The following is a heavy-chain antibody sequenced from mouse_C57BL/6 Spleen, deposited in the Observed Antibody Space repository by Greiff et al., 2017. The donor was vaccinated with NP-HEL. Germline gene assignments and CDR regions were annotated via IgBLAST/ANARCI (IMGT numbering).Heavy chain of an antibody. Sequence: VQLQQSGTVLARPGASVKMSCKTSGYTFTSYWMHWVKQRPGQGLEWIGAIYPGNSDTSYNQKFKGKAKLTAVTSASTAYMELSSLTNEDSAVYYCTKGTGTGAWFAYWGQGTLVTVSA. V-gene: IGHV1-5*01. CDR1: GYTFTSYW. CDR2: IYPGNSDT. D-gene: IGHD4-1*01. CDR3: TKGTGTGAWFAY. J-gene: IGHJ3*01.